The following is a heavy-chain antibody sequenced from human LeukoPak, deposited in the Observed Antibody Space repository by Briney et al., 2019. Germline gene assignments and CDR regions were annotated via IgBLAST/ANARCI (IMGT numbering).Heavy chain of an antibody. D-gene: IGHD3-22*01. J-gene: IGHJ4*02. V-gene: IGHV3-7*01. CDR2: IKEDGSEK. CDR1: GFTFSNYW. CDR3: ARDSSGYQ. Sequence: GGSLRLSCAGTGFTFSNYWMSWVRQAPGKGLEWVANIKEDGSEKYYGDSVKGRFTISRDNAKNSLYLEMNSLRVEDTAVYYCARDSSGYQWGQGTLVTVSS.